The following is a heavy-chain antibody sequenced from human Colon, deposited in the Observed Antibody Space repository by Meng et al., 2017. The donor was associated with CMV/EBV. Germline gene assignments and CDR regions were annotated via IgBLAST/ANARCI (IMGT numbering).Heavy chain of an antibody. Sequence: GGSLRLSCAASGFIFSTYAMSWVRQAPGKGLEWVSGISGRGDNTYYADSVKGRFTISRDNSKNTLDLQMNSLRAGDTGVYYCAKDTAYYYGSGSRAYGLDVWGQGTTVTVSS. CDR3: AKDTAYYYGSGSRAYGLDV. CDR2: ISGRGDNT. V-gene: IGHV3-23*01. CDR1: GFIFSTYA. J-gene: IGHJ6*02. D-gene: IGHD3-10*01.